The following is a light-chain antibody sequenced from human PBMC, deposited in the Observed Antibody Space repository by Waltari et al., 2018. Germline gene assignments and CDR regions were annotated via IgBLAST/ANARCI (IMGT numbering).Light chain of an antibody. CDR1: SSNIGSNT. J-gene: IGLJ1*01. V-gene: IGLV1-44*01. CDR2: SNN. Sequence: SVLTQPPSASGTPGQRVTISCSGSSSNIGSNTVNWYQQLPGTAPKLLISSNNQRPSGVPDRFSGSKSGTSASLAISGLQSEDEADYYCAAWDDSLNGRYVFGTGTKVTVL. CDR3: AAWDDSLNGRYV.